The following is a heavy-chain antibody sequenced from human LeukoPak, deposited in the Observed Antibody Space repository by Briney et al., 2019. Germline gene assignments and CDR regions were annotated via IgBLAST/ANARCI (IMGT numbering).Heavy chain of an antibody. CDR2: IIPIFGTA. CDR1: GGTFSSYA. V-gene: IGHV1-69*05. J-gene: IGHJ4*02. D-gene: IGHD2-2*01. CDR3: ARDACSSTSCSDY. Sequence: SVKVSCKASGGTFSSYAISWVRQAPGQGLEWVGGIIPIFGTANYAQKFQGRVTITTDESTSTGYMELSSLRSEDTAVYYCARDACSSTSCSDYWGERTLVTVSS.